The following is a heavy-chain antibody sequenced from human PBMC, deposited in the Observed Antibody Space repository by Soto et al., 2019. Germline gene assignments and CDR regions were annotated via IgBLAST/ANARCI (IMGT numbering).Heavy chain of an antibody. CDR1: GGTFSNYP. CDR2: IIPISGTV. CDR3: ARPNHRWLQFWYFAL. Sequence: QVQLVQSGAEVKKPGSSVNVSCKASGGTFSNYPISWVRQAPGQGLEWMGGIIPISGTVNYAQKFQGRVTITADESTSTAYIELSSLASEDTAVYYCARPNHRWLQFWYFALWGRVTLVTFSS. V-gene: IGHV1-69*12. D-gene: IGHD5-12*01. J-gene: IGHJ2*01.